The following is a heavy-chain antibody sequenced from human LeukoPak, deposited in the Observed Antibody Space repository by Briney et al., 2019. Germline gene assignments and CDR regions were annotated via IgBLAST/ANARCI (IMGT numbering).Heavy chain of an antibody. V-gene: IGHV4-34*01. CDR3: ARGRRWLRDYYYGMDV. D-gene: IGHD5-12*01. CDR2: INHSGST. J-gene: IGHJ6*02. CDR1: GGSFSGYY. Sequence: SETLSLTRAVYGGSFSGYYWSWIRQPPGKGLEWIGEINHSGSTNYNPSLKSRVTISVDTSKNQFSLKLSSVTAADTAVYYCARGRRWLRDYYYGMDVWGQGTTVT.